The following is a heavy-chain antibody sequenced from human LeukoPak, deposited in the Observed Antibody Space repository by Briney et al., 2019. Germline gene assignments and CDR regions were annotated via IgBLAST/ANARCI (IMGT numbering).Heavy chain of an antibody. J-gene: IGHJ4*02. Sequence: GGSLRLSCAASGFTFSSYGMHWVRQAPGKGLEWVAVIWYDGSNKYYADSVKGRFTISRDNSKNTLYLQMNSLRAEDTAVYYCARERAISTVTDFAYWGQGTLVTVSS. V-gene: IGHV3-33*01. CDR2: IWYDGSNK. D-gene: IGHD4-4*01. CDR1: GFTFSSYG. CDR3: ARERAISTVTDFAY.